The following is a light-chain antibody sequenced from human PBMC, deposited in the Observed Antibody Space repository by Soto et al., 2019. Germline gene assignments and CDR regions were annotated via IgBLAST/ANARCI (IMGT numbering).Light chain of an antibody. V-gene: IGLV3-1*01. J-gene: IGLJ2*01. CDR1: KLGDKY. CDR3: QTWDSSIVV. CDR2: RDT. Sequence: SYELTQPPSVSVSPGQTASITCSGDKLGDKYACWYQQKPGQSPVLVIFRDTKRPSGIPERFSGSNSGNTATLTISGTQAMDEADYYCQTWDSSIVVFGGGTKVTVL.